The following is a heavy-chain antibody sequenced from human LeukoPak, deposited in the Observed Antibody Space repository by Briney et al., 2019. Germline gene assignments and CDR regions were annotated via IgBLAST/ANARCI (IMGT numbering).Heavy chain of an antibody. J-gene: IGHJ4*02. CDR1: GFSFRSYA. D-gene: IGHD3-22*01. V-gene: IGHV3-23*01. CDR3: AKGYYYYDSSGYFDY. Sequence: GGSLRLSCAASGFSFRSYAMSWVRQAPGKGLEWVSAISGSGGSTYYADSVKGRFTISRDNSKNTLYLQMNSLRAEDTAVYYCAKGYYYYDSSGYFDYWGQGTLVTVSS. CDR2: ISGSGGST.